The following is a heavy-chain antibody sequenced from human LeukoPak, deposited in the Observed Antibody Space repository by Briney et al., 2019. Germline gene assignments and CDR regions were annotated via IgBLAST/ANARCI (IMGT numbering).Heavy chain of an antibody. CDR1: GGSISSSSYY. CDR3: GGVAAAGPGNYYYYMDV. CDR2: IYYSGST. V-gene: IGHV4-39*07. Sequence: SETLSLTCTVSGGSISSSSYYWGWIRQPPGKGLEWIGSIYYSGSTYYNPSLKSRVTISVDTSKNQFSLKLSSVTAADTAVYYCGGVAAAGPGNYYYYMDVWGKGTTVTVSS. D-gene: IGHD6-13*01. J-gene: IGHJ6*03.